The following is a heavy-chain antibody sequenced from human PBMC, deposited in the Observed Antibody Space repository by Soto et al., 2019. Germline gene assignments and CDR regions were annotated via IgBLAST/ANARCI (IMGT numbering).Heavy chain of an antibody. V-gene: IGHV3-48*02. CDR3: ARDIYYYDSSGYYYHYWFDP. CDR2: ISSSSSTI. D-gene: IGHD3-22*01. J-gene: IGHJ5*02. Sequence: GGSLRLSCAASGFTFSSYSMNWVRQAPGKGLEWVSYISSSSSTIYYADSVKGRFTISRDNAKNSLYLQMNSLRDEDTAVYYCARDIYYYDSSGYYYHYWFDPWGQGTLVTVSS. CDR1: GFTFSSYS.